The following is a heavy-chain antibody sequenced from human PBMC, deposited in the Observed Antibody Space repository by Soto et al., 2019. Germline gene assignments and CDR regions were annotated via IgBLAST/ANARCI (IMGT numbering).Heavy chain of an antibody. J-gene: IGHJ3*02. CDR1: GYPVTAYY. CDR2: INPATGAA. Sequence: QLHLVQSGAVVKKPGASVTVSCSASGYPVTAYYMHWVRQAPGRGLEWMGGINPATGAAKYTQTSQGRVTRPRDQSTSTVFMEPSGLTSEDTAVFYCARGGGVGVAGSAAFDMWGQGTLVTVSS. D-gene: IGHD3-3*01. CDR3: ARGGGVGVAGSAAFDM. V-gene: IGHV1-2*02.